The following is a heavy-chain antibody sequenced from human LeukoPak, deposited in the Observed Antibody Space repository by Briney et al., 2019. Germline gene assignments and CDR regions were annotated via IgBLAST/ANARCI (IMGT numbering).Heavy chain of an antibody. CDR1: GFTLSSYN. Sequence: GGSLRLSCAASGFTLSSYNMNWVRQAPGKGLEWVSSISSSSSYLFFADSVKGRFAISRDNTKNSLYLQMNSLRAEDTAVYYCASIYNFWSGYHYTGGFDYWGQGTLVTVSS. J-gene: IGHJ4*02. D-gene: IGHD3-3*01. CDR2: ISSSSSYL. V-gene: IGHV3-21*01. CDR3: ASIYNFWSGYHYTGGFDY.